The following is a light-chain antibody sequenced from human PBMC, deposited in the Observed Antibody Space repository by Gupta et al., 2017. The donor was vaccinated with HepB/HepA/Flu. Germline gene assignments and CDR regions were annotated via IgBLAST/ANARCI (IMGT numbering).Light chain of an antibody. CDR3: QQVDNFPLT. V-gene: IGKV1-12*01. J-gene: IGKJ4*01. CDR2: SAS. Sequence: DIQMIQSPSSVSASVGDRVTITCRASQDIRSRLAWYQQKPGKAPKLLIYSASTLQTGVPLRFSGSGSGSDFTLTISSLQPEDFATYFCQQVDNFPLTFGGGTTLESK. CDR1: QDIRSR.